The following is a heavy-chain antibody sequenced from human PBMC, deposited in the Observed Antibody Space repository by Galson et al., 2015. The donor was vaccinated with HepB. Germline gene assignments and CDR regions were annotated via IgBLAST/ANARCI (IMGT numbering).Heavy chain of an antibody. V-gene: IGHV3-53*01. Sequence: SLRLSCAASGFTVSSNYLSWVRQAPGKGLEWVSIIYSGGSIYYADSVKGRFTISRDNSKNTVYLQMNSLRVEDTAVYYCAKVGGSNEFDFWGQGTLVTVSS. CDR2: IYSGGSI. CDR1: GFTVSSNY. CDR3: AKVGGSNEFDF. J-gene: IGHJ4*02. D-gene: IGHD3-16*01.